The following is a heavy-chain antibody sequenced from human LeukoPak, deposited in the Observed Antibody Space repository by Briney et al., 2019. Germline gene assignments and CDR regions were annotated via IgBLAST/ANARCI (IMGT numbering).Heavy chain of an antibody. J-gene: IGHJ4*02. V-gene: IGHV3-21*01. CDR1: GFNFSMYS. D-gene: IGHD6-19*01. CDR3: ARDMGRRGGRLVDHYTSGWFGIDN. CDR2: ISSSSSYI. Sequence: TAGGSLRLSCVVSGFNFSMYSMEWVRQAPGKGLEWVSFISSSSSYIYYADSVKGRFTISRDNTKNSLYLEMNSLRVEDTALYYCARDMGRRGGRLVDHYTSGWFGIDNWGQGTLVTVSS.